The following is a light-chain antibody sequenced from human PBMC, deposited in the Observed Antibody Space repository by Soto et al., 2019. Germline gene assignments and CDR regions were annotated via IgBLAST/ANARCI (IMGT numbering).Light chain of an antibody. CDR2: KAS. Sequence: DIQMTQSPSTLSASVGDTVTITCRASQSVSVWLARYQQKPGKAPKLLIYKASRLESGVPSRFNGRGSGTEFTLTISSLQSEDFATYYCQQYDSYWTFGQGTTVDIK. V-gene: IGKV1-5*03. J-gene: IGKJ1*01. CDR1: QSVSVW. CDR3: QQYDSYWT.